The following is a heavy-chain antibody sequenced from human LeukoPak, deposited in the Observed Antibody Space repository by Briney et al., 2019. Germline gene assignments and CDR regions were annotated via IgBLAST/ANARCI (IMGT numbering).Heavy chain of an antibody. V-gene: IGHV3-11*04. D-gene: IGHD7-27*01. J-gene: IGHJ6*03. Sequence: GGSLRLSCAASGFTFFDYYMSWIRQAPGKGLEWVSYISGSGTTIYYADSVKGRFTISRDNAKNSLFLQMNSLRVEDTAVYFCATGVPQNYYYYYHMDVWGNGTTVTVSS. CDR1: GFTFFDYY. CDR3: ATGVPQNYYYYYHMDV. CDR2: ISGSGTTI.